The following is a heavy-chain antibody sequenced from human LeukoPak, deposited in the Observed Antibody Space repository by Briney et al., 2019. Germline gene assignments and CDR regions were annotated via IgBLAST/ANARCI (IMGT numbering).Heavy chain of an antibody. CDR1: SESSGGDD. J-gene: IGHJ4*02. D-gene: IGHD4-23*01. Sequence: SETLSLTCAMHSESSGGDDWTWIRQPPGKGLEWIGYIYHSGSTDYNPSLKSRVTISVDTSKSQFSLKLTSVTAADTAVYYCATLTTVVTAYYFDYWGQGTLVTVSS. CDR3: ATLTTVVTAYYFDY. V-gene: IGHV4-4*09. CDR2: IYHSGST.